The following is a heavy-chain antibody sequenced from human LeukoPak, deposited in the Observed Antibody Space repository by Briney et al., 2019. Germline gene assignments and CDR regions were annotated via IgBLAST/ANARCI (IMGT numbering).Heavy chain of an antibody. V-gene: IGHV4-59*01. J-gene: IGHJ4*02. D-gene: IGHD3/OR15-3a*01. CDR2: IHYTGTT. CDR3: ARSHGLY. Sequence: SETLSLTCTVSGDSINNYYWTWIRQPPGKGLEWIGYIHYTGTTSYNPSLEGRVTISLGTSKNKFSLQVNSITAADTAVYYCARSHGLYWGQGTLVTVSS. CDR1: GDSINNYY.